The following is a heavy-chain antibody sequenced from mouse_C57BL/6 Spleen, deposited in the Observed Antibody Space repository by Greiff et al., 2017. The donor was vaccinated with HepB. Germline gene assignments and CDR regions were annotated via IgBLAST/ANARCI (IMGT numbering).Heavy chain of an antibody. CDR2: IYPGDGDT. CDR3: ARYSTAVVADWYFDV. J-gene: IGHJ1*03. CDR1: GYAFSSSW. D-gene: IGHD1-1*01. Sequence: VQLQQSGPELVKPGASVKISCKASGYAFSSSWMNWVKQRPGKGLEWIGRIYPGDGDTNYNGKFKGKATLTADKSSSTAYMQLSSLTSEDSAVYFCARYSTAVVADWYFDVWGTGTTVTVSS. V-gene: IGHV1-82*01.